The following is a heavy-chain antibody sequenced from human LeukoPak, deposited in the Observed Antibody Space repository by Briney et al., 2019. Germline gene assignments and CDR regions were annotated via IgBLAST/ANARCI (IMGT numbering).Heavy chain of an antibody. CDR1: GFTFSSYA. CDR2: ISGSGGST. V-gene: IGHV3-23*01. CDR3: SKSPNYYDSSGYYHYYDY. Sequence: GGSLRLSCAASGFTFSSYAMSWVRQAPGKGLEWVSAISGSGGSTYYADSVKGRFTISRDNSKNTLYLQMNSLRAEDTAVYYCSKSPNYYDSSGYYHYYDYWGQGTLVTVSS. D-gene: IGHD3-22*01. J-gene: IGHJ4*02.